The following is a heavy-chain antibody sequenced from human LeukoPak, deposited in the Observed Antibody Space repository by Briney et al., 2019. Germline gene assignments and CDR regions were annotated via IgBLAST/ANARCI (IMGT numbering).Heavy chain of an antibody. V-gene: IGHV3-74*01. Sequence: GGSPRLSCAASGFTFSSYWMNWVRRAPGKGLVWVSRIASDGSSTAYADSVKGRFSISRDNAKNTLYLQMNSLRVEDTAVYYCARGRPHGNDYWGQGTLVTVSS. CDR2: IASDGSST. CDR1: GFTFSSYW. J-gene: IGHJ4*02. D-gene: IGHD4-23*01. CDR3: ARGRPHGNDY.